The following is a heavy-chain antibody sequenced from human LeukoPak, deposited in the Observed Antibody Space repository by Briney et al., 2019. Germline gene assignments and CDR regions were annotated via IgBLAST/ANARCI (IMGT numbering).Heavy chain of an antibody. CDR2: ISGYNGNT. CDR1: GYTFTSYG. V-gene: IGHV1-18*01. CDR3: ARVCRIVVVPAAPGGLDAFDI. J-gene: IGHJ3*02. Sequence: ASVKVSCKASGYTFTSYGISWVRQAPGQGLEWMGWISGYNGNTNYAQKLQGRVTMTTDTSTSTAYMELRSLRSDDTAVYYCARVCRIVVVPAAPGGLDAFDIWGQGTMVTVSS. D-gene: IGHD2-2*01.